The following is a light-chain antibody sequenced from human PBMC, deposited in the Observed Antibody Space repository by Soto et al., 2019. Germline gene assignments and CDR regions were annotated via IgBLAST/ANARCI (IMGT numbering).Light chain of an antibody. Sequence: LVLTQSPATPSVSPGERATLSRRASQSVSSNFAWYQKKPGEPPRLLIYDASNGATGIPASFGGSGSGTDFTLTSSRLEPEDFAVYYCQHRSNWPWTFGQGTKVDIK. CDR2: DAS. CDR3: QHRSNWPWT. CDR1: QSVSSN. V-gene: IGKV3-11*01. J-gene: IGKJ1*01.